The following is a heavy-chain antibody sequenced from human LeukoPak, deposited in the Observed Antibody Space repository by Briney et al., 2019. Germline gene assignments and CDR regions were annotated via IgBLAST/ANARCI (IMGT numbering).Heavy chain of an antibody. J-gene: IGHJ3*02. CDR1: GFSLSTDEMS. V-gene: IGHV2-70*11. CDR3: ARRLYGSGSSNAFDI. Sequence: SGPTLVNPTQTLTLTCTFSGFSLSTDEMSVSWVRQPPGKALEWLARIDWDDDKYYSASLKTRLTISKDTSKNQVVLTMTNMDPVDTATYYCARRLYGSGSSNAFDIWGHGTVVTVSS. D-gene: IGHD3-10*01. CDR2: IDWDDDK.